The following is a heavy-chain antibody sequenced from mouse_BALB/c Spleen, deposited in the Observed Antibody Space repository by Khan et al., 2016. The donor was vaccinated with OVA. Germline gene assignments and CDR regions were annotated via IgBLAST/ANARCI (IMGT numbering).Heavy chain of an antibody. V-gene: IGHV5-17*02. Sequence: EVELVESGGGLVQPGGSRKLSCAASGFTFSSFGMHWVRQAPEKGLEWVAYISTGSSTIYFADTVKGRFTISRDNPKNTLFLQMTSLRSEDTAMFISEREDYGQGSLVVWGEGTTVTVS. CDR1: GFTFSSFG. CDR2: ISTGSSTI. J-gene: IGHJ1*01. D-gene: IGHD1-1*02. CDR3: EREDYGQGSLVV.